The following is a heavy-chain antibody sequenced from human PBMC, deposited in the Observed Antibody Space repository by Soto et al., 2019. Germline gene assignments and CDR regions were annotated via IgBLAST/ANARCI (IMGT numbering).Heavy chain of an antibody. V-gene: IGHV3-23*01. CDR1: GFTFSSYA. D-gene: IGHD6-19*01. J-gene: IGHJ4*02. CDR3: AKDPLGSSVWYYGFDY. CDR2: ISGSGGST. Sequence: EVQLLESGGGLVQPGGSLRLSCAASGFTFSSYAMSWVRQAPGQGLEWVSAISGSGGSTYYADSVKGRFTISRDNSKNTLYLQMNSLRAEDTAVYYCAKDPLGSSVWYYGFDYWGPGTLVTVSS.